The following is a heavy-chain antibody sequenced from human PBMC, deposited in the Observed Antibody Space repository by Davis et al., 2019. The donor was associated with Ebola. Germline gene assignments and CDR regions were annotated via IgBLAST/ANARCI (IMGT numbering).Heavy chain of an antibody. Sequence: MPSETLSLTCTVSGGSVSSGSYYWSWIRQPPGKGLEWIGYIHYSGSTNYNPSLKSLVTISVDTSKNQFSLKLSSLTAADTAVYYCARVVREVFSFWSGYSDYWGQGTLVTISS. V-gene: IGHV4-61*01. CDR3: ARVVREVFSFWSGYSDY. CDR1: GGSVSSGSYY. CDR2: IHYSGST. D-gene: IGHD3-3*01. J-gene: IGHJ4*02.